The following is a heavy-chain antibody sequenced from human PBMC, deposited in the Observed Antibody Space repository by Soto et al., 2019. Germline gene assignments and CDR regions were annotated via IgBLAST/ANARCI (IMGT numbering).Heavy chain of an antibody. D-gene: IGHD6-13*01. CDR1: GGSISSYY. CDR2: IYYSGST. CDR3: AKDYSSSWYPDYFDY. Sequence: SETLSLTCTVSGGSISSYYWSWIRQPPGKGLEWIGYIYYSGSTNYNPSLKSRVTISVDTSKNQFSLKLSSVTAEDTAVYYCAKDYSSSWYPDYFDYWGQGTLVTVSS. V-gene: IGHV4-59*12. J-gene: IGHJ4*02.